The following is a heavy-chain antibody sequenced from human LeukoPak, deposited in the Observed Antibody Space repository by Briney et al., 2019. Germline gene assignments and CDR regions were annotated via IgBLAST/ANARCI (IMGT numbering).Heavy chain of an antibody. CDR2: INPNSGGT. CDR1: GFSFSGHF. Sequence: GASVKVSCKTSGFSFSGHFMHWVRQAPGQGLEWMGWINPNSGGTNFAQQFQGRVTMTRDTSISTAYMELSRLRSDDTAVYYCARDGTLYYYDSSGYYVYWGQGTLVTVSS. J-gene: IGHJ4*02. V-gene: IGHV1-2*02. CDR3: ARDGTLYYYDSSGYYVY. D-gene: IGHD3-22*01.